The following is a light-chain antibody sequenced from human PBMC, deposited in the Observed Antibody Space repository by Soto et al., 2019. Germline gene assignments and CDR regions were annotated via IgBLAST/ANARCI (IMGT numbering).Light chain of an antibody. CDR3: QQHNAWPRT. CDR1: QTINNK. CDR2: DAF. J-gene: IGKJ2*01. Sequence: EIVMTQSPVTLSVSPGERATLSCRASQTINNKLAWYQQKPGQAPGLLIYDAFTRATGTPARFSGSGSGTEFNLTIDSLQSEDFDVYYCQQHNAWPRTFGRGTKLDFK. V-gene: IGKV3-15*01.